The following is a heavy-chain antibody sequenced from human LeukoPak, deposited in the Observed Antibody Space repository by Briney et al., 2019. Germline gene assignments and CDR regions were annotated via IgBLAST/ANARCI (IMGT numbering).Heavy chain of an antibody. CDR1: GDTFTNYY. CDR3: ARGELVGDGTYYGLDV. J-gene: IGHJ6*02. Sequence: ASVKVSCKAPGDTFTNYYLHWVRQAPGQGLEWMGIVNPTGSSTIYAQKFQGRVTMTRDTSTSTVNMELSSLRSEDTAVYYCARGELVGDGTYYGLDVWGQGTAVTVSS. D-gene: IGHD2-8*02. CDR2: VNPTGSST. V-gene: IGHV1-46*01.